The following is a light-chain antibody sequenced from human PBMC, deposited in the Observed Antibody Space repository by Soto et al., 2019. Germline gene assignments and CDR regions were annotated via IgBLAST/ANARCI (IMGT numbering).Light chain of an antibody. V-gene: IGLV1-40*01. CDR2: GNS. J-gene: IGLJ2*01. CDR3: QSYDSNLSVV. CDR1: SSNIGTGYD. Sequence: QSALTQPPSVSGAPGQRVTISCTGNSSNIGTGYDVHWYQQLPGTAPKLLIYGNSNRPSGVPDRFSGSKSGTSASLAITGLQAEDEADYYCQSYDSNLSVVFGGGTQLTVL.